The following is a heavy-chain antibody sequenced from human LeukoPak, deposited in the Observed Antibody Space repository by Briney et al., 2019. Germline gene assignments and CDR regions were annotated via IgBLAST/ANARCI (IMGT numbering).Heavy chain of an antibody. D-gene: IGHD1-26*01. Sequence: ASVTVSFKASVYTFTIYGISWVRQAPGQGLEWMGWISAYNGNTNYAQKLQGRVTMTTDTSTSTAYMELRSLRSDDTAVYYCAIEVGAGDYWGQGTLVTVSS. CDR2: ISAYNGNT. V-gene: IGHV1-18*01. CDR1: VYTFTIYG. J-gene: IGHJ4*02. CDR3: AIEVGAGDY.